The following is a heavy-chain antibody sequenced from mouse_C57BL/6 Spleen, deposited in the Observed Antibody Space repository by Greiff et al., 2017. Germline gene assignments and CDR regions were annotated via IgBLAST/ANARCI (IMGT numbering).Heavy chain of an antibody. CDR1: GFTFSDYG. CDR2: ISSGSSTL. CDR3: ARKIYYDYDGAMDY. J-gene: IGHJ4*01. Sequence: DVHLVESGGGLVKPGGSLKLSCAASGFTFSDYGMHWVRQAPEKGLEWVAYISSGSSTLYYADTVKGRFTISRDNAKNTLFLQMTSLRSEDTAMYYCARKIYYDYDGAMDYWGQGTSVTVSS. D-gene: IGHD2-4*01. V-gene: IGHV5-17*01.